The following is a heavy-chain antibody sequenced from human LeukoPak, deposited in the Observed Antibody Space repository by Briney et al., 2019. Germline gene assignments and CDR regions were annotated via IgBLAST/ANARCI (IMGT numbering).Heavy chain of an antibody. CDR2: INPNSGAT. CDR3: ARRPYYCSGATCGPPFDY. Sequence: PAASVKVSCKASGYTFTGYYMHWVRQAPGQGLEWMGWINPNSGATNFAQNFQGRVTMTRDTSISTAYMELSRLRSDDTAVYYCARRPYYCSGATCGPPFDYWGQGTLVTVSS. D-gene: IGHD2-15*01. J-gene: IGHJ4*02. V-gene: IGHV1-2*02. CDR1: GYTFTGYY.